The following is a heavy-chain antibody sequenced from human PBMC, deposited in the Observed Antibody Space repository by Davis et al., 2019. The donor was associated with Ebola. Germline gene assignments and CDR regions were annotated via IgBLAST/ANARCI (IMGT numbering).Heavy chain of an antibody. CDR1: GFTFSSYG. J-gene: IGHJ6*04. D-gene: IGHD3-10*01. Sequence: GGSLRLSCAASGFTFSSYGMHWVRQAPGKGLEWVAVISYDGSNKYYADSVKGRFTISRDNAKNSLYLQMNSLRDEDTAVYYCARAYYFGSGSYKDRNYYYGMDVWGKGTTVTVSS. CDR2: ISYDGSNK. CDR3: ARAYYFGSGSYKDRNYYYGMDV. V-gene: IGHV3-30*03.